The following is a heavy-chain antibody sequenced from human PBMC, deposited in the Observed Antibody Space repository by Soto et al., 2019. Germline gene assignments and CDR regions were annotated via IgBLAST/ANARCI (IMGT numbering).Heavy chain of an antibody. Sequence: GGSLRLSCAASGFTFSSYSMNWVRQAPGKGLEWVSYISSSSSTIYYADSVKGRFTISRDNAKNSLYLQMNSLRDEDTAVYYCAREGSSAYYYYYGMDVWGQGTTVTVSS. V-gene: IGHV3-48*02. CDR3: AREGSSAYYYYYGMDV. CDR2: ISSSSSTI. D-gene: IGHD6-6*01. J-gene: IGHJ6*02. CDR1: GFTFSSYS.